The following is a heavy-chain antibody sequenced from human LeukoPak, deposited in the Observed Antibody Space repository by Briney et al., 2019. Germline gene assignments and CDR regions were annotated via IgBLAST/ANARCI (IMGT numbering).Heavy chain of an antibody. J-gene: IGHJ4*02. CDR3: ARDTGDWDSGSYLEGGFDY. CDR2: IKQDGSEK. Sequence: GGSLRLSCAASGFTFSSYWMSWVRQAPGKGLEWVANIKQDGSEKYYVDSVKGRFTISRDNAKNSLYLQMNSLRAEDTAVYYCARDTGDWDSGSYLEGGFDYWGQGTLVTVSS. V-gene: IGHV3-7*01. D-gene: IGHD1-26*01. CDR1: GFTFSSYW.